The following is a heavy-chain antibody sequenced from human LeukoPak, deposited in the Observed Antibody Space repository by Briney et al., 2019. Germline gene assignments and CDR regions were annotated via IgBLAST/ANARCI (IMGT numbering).Heavy chain of an antibody. D-gene: IGHD6-13*01. J-gene: IGHJ4*01. V-gene: IGHV3-66*02. CDR1: GLNVTTNY. CDR3: VSSTGQQFIPYDY. Sequence: PGGSLRLSCAASGLNVTTNYMTWIRQAPGKGLEWVSLIYGDNAAYYAESVRGRFIISRDNLKNTLFLQMNSLRPEDTALYYCVSSTGQQFIPYDYWGHGTQVTVSS. CDR2: IYGDNAA.